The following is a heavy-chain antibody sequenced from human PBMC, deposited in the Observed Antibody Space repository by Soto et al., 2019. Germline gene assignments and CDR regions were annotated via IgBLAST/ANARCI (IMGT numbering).Heavy chain of an antibody. D-gene: IGHD2-2*01. V-gene: IGHV3-33*01. Sequence: PGGSLRLSCAASGFTFSSYGMHWVRQAPGKGLEWVAVIWYDGSNKYYADSVKGRFTISRDNSKNTLYLQMNSLRAEDTAVYYCARGLPAAMGPFDYWGQGTLVTVSS. CDR3: ARGLPAAMGPFDY. CDR1: GFTFSSYG. J-gene: IGHJ4*02. CDR2: IWYDGSNK.